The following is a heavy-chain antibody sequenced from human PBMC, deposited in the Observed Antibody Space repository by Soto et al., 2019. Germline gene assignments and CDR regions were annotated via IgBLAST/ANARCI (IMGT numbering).Heavy chain of an antibody. Sequence: QVHLVESGGGVVQPGRSLRLSCAASGFTFSSYTIHWVRQAPGTGLEWVAVMSYDGSHIYYADSVEGRFTISRDNSRNTLYLQMTSLRVEDTAVYYCARGFVGSSSFDSFDYWGQGTLVTVSS. CDR2: MSYDGSHI. CDR1: GFTFSSYT. D-gene: IGHD6-6*01. J-gene: IGHJ4*02. CDR3: ARGFVGSSSFDSFDY. V-gene: IGHV3-30-3*01.